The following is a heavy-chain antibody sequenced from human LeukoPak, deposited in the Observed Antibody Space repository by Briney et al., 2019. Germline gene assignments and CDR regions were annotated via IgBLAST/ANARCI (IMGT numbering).Heavy chain of an antibody. D-gene: IGHD5-18*01. CDR1: GGSMNRSNYY. CDR3: ARSVSGYTCGNSYHYYMDV. V-gene: IGHV4-39*01. Sequence: PSETLSLTCTVSGGSMNRSNYYWGWIRQPPGEGLEWIGIIYHSGGTYYNPSLKSRVTIFVDTSKNQFSLRLRSVTAADTAVYYCARSVSGYTCGNSYHYYMDVWGKGTTVTVSS. CDR2: IYHSGGT. J-gene: IGHJ6*03.